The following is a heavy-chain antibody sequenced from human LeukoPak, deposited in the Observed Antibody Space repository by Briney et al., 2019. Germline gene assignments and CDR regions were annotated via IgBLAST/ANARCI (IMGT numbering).Heavy chain of an antibody. CDR2: ISSSGGSI. D-gene: IGHD6-19*01. CDR3: ARASQWLPTDY. CDR1: GFTFSDYY. V-gene: IGHV3-11*04. J-gene: IGHJ4*02. Sequence: GGSLRLSCAASGFTFSDYYMSWIRQAPGKGLEWVSYISSSGGSIYYADSVKGRFTISRDNAKNSLYLQMISLRAEDTAVYYCARASQWLPTDYWGQGTQVTVSS.